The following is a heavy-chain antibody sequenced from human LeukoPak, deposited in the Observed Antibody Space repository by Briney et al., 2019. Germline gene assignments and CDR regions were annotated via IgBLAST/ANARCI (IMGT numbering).Heavy chain of an antibody. CDR1: GFTFSTYF. J-gene: IGHJ3*02. CDR3: ARERQDTILHSGAFDI. CDR2: IASDGSHT. Sequence: PGKSLTLSCAASGFTFSTYFMHWVRQAPGKGLEWVADIASDGSHTFYVESVKGRFTISRDNSKNTLYLQMNRLRAEDTAVYFCARERQDTILHSGAFDIWGQGTMVTVSS. D-gene: IGHD2-21*01. V-gene: IGHV3-30-3*01.